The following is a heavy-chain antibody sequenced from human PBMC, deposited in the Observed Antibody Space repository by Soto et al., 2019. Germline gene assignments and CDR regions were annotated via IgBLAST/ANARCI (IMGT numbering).Heavy chain of an antibody. CDR3: ARAGCDGGSCYTLVGLRYGMDV. CDR2: ISYDGNNK. D-gene: IGHD2-15*01. V-gene: IGHV3-30-3*01. Sequence: QVQLVESGGGVVQPGRSLRLSCAASGFTFSSYVMHWVRQAPGKGLEWVAIISYDGNNKYYADSVKGRFTISRDNSKXTLYVQXXGLRAEDTAVYYCARAGCDGGSCYTLVGLRYGMDVWGQGTTVTVSS. CDR1: GFTFSSYV. J-gene: IGHJ6*02.